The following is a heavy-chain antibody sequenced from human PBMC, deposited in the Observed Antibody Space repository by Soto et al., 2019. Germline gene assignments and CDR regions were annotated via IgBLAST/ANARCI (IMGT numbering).Heavy chain of an antibody. Sequence: QPGGSLKLSCAASGVTFSSYGMHWVCKAPGKGLEWVAVISYDGSNKYYADSVKGRFTISRDNSKNTLYLQTNSLRAEDTAVYYCAKDRYDSSGYHGYWGQGTLVTVSS. CDR1: GVTFSSYG. CDR2: ISYDGSNK. D-gene: IGHD3-22*01. CDR3: AKDRYDSSGYHGY. J-gene: IGHJ4*02. V-gene: IGHV3-30*18.